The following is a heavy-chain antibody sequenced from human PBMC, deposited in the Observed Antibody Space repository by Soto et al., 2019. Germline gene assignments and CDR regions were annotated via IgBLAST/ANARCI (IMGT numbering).Heavy chain of an antibody. CDR3: AKRLGYNCDASDFHY. CDR1: GFAFSYYS. V-gene: IGHV3-23*01. Sequence: EVQLLESGGDLLQPGGSLRLSCAASGFAFSYYSMSWVRQAPGKGLEWVSGISGSGYSRYYPVSVRGRFTISRDNCRKTLYLQMASLRAEATAVYDGAKRLGYNCDASDFHYSGQAILVTVAS. D-gene: IGHD1-20*01. CDR2: ISGSGYSR. J-gene: IGHJ4*02.